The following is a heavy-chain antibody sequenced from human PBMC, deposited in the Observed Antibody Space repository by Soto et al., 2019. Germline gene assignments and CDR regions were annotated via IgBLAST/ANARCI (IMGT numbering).Heavy chain of an antibody. V-gene: IGHV3-33*01. CDR3: ARAPEYSSSWSTYYYYYGMDV. CDR2: IWYDGSNK. D-gene: IGHD6-13*01. Sequence: GGSLRLSCASSVFTFSSYGMHWVRQAPGKGLEWVAVIWYDGSNKYYADSVKGRFTISRDNSKNTLYLQMNSLRAEDTAVYYCARAPEYSSSWSTYYYYYGMDVWGQGTTVTVSS. CDR1: VFTFSSYG. J-gene: IGHJ6*02.